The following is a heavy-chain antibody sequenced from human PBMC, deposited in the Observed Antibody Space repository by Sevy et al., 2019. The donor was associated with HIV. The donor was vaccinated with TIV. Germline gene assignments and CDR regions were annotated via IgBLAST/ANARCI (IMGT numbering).Heavy chain of an antibody. J-gene: IGHJ4*02. CDR3: ARWRGAQSEFDY. D-gene: IGHD3-3*01. V-gene: IGHV3-23*01. Sequence: GGSLRLSCAASGFTFSSYAMSWVRQAPGKGLEWVSAISGSGGSTYYADSVKGRFTISRDNSKNTLYLQMNSLRAEDTAVYYCARWRGAQSEFDYWGQGTRVTVSS. CDR2: ISGSGGST. CDR1: GFTFSSYA.